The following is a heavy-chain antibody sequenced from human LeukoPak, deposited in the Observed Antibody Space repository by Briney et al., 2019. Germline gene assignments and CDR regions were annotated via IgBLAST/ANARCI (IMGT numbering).Heavy chain of an antibody. V-gene: IGHV3-15*01. CDR1: GFSFSLYS. Sequence: GGSLRLSCAASGFSFSLYSMNWVRQAPGKGLEWVGRIRSKAEGETKEYAASVKGRSTISRDDSKSRLYLHMSSLKTEDTAVYYCATGIVTGTSRWGQGTLVAVSS. CDR3: ATGIVTGTSR. J-gene: IGHJ4*02. CDR2: IRSKAEGETK. D-gene: IGHD1-20*01.